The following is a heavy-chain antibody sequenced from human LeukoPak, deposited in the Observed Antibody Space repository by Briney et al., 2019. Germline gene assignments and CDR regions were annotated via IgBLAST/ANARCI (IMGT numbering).Heavy chain of an antibody. Sequence: ASVKVSCKASGYTFTSYGISWVRQAPGQGLEWMGWISAYNGNTNYEQKLQGRVNMTTDTSTSTAYMELRSLRSDDTAVYYCARDRGRADFWSGYYREYYMDVWGKGTTVTVSS. CDR3: ARDRGRADFWSGYYREYYMDV. D-gene: IGHD3-3*01. CDR2: ISAYNGNT. J-gene: IGHJ6*03. CDR1: GYTFTSYG. V-gene: IGHV1-18*01.